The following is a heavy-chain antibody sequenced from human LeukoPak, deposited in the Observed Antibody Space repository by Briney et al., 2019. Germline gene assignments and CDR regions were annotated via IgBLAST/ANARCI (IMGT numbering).Heavy chain of an antibody. J-gene: IGHJ5*02. CDR1: GGSFSGYY. Sequence: SGTLSLTCAVYGGSFSGYYWSWIRQPPGKGLEWIGEINHSGSTNYNPSLKSRVTISVDTSKNQFSLKLSSVTAADTAVYYCARLATEAPWFDPWGQETLVTVSS. CDR2: INHSGST. D-gene: IGHD2-21*02. V-gene: IGHV4-34*01. CDR3: ARLATEAPWFDP.